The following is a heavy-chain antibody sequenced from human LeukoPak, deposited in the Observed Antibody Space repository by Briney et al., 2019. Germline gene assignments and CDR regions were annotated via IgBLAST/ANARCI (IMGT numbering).Heavy chain of an antibody. CDR3: TRGGELMNF. Sequence: SETLSLTCTVSGYSISSGYYWGWIRQPPGKGLEWIGSIYHSGSTYYNPSLKSRVTISVDTSKNQFSLKLSSVTAADTAVYYCTRGGELMNFWGQGTLVTVSS. V-gene: IGHV4-38-2*02. CDR2: IYHSGST. J-gene: IGHJ4*02. CDR1: GYSISSGYY. D-gene: IGHD1-26*01.